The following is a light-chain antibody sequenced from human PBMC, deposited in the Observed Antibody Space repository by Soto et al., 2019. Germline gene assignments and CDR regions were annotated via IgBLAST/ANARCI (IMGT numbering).Light chain of an antibody. V-gene: IGKV3-15*01. CDR2: GAF. CDR3: QQYKNSPPLT. CDR1: QSVSYN. J-gene: IGKJ4*01. Sequence: EIVMTQSPATLSVSPGERATLSCRASQSVSYNLAWYQQKPGQGPRLLIYGAFTRATGIPARFSGSGSGTEFTLTISSLQSEDFAVYYCQQYKNSPPLTFGGGTKVEIK.